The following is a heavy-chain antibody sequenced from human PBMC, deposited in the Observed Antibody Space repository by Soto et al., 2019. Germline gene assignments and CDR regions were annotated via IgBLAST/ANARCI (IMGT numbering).Heavy chain of an antibody. CDR3: TRGPRSTSTGTGAF. CDR2: RNDDGIST. J-gene: IGHJ4*02. D-gene: IGHD1-1*01. V-gene: IGHV3-74*01. Sequence: HPGGSLRLSCAASGFTFSMYWMHWVRQVPGKGPEWVSRRNDDGISTNYADSVKGRFTISRDNAKNTLYLQMSALRVEDTAVYYCTRGPRSTSTGTGAFWGQGTLGTVSS. CDR1: GFTFSMYW.